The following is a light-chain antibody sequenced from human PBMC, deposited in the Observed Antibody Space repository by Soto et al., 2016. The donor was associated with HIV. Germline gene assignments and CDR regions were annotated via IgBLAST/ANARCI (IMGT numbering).Light chain of an antibody. CDR1: QGIKNE. J-gene: IGKJ2*01. CDR2: ATS. CDR3: LQDYDRPXT. Sequence: AIQMTQSPSSLSAFLGDRVTITCRASQGIKNELGWYQQKPGKAPKLLIYATSSLGGGVPSRFSGSGSGTGFTLTISSLQPEDSASYFCLQDYDRPXTFGQGTKLEIK. V-gene: IGKV1-6*01.